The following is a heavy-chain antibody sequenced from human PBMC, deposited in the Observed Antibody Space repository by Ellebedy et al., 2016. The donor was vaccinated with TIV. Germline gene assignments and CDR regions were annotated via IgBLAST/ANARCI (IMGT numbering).Heavy chain of an antibody. V-gene: IGHV3-11*06. CDR1: GFTFSDYY. Sequence: GGSLRLSXAASGFTFSDYYMSWIRQAPGKGLEWVSYISSSSSYTNYADSVKGRFTISRDNAKNSLYLQMNSLRAEDTAVYYCASSISYYDTFDAFDIWGQGTMVTVSS. J-gene: IGHJ3*02. D-gene: IGHD3-22*01. CDR3: ASSISYYDTFDAFDI. CDR2: ISSSSSYT.